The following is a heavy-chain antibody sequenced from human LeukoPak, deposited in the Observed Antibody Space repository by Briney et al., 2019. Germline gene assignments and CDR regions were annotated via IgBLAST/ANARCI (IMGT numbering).Heavy chain of an antibody. J-gene: IGHJ4*02. CDR2: ISSSSSYI. CDR3: AKDPSLSTPLDY. CDR1: GFTFSSYS. D-gene: IGHD3-16*02. V-gene: IGHV3-21*04. Sequence: PGGSLRLSCAASGFTFSSYSMNWVRQAPGKGLEWVSSISSSSSYIYHADSVKGRFTISRDNSKNTLYLQMNSLRAEDTAVYYCAKDPSLSTPLDYWGQGTLVTVSS.